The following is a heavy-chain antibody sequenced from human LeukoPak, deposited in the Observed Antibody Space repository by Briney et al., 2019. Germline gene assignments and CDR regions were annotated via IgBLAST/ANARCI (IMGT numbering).Heavy chain of an antibody. CDR3: AKYWDSSGYYYDY. CDR2: ISDTGASS. J-gene: IGHJ4*02. CDR1: GFTFSNYA. D-gene: IGHD3-22*01. Sequence: GGSLRLSCAASGFTFSNYAMSWVRQAPGKGLEWVSSISDTGASSYYADSVKGRFTISRDNSKNTLYLQMNSLRAEDTAVYYCAKYWDSSGYYYDYWGQGTLVTVSS. V-gene: IGHV3-23*01.